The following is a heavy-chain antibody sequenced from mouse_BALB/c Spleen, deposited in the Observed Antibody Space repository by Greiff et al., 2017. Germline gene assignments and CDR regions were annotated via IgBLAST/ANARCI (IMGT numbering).Heavy chain of an antibody. D-gene: IGHD1-2*01. V-gene: IGHV1-9*01. CDR1: GYTFSSYW. Sequence: QVQLQQSGAELMKPGASVKISCKATGYTFSSYWIEWVKQRPGHGLEWIGEILPGSGSTNYNEKFKGKATFTADTSSNTAYMQLSSLTSEDSAVYYCARSELLRLRDYWGQGTTLTVSS. J-gene: IGHJ2*01. CDR2: ILPGSGST. CDR3: ARSELLRLRDY.